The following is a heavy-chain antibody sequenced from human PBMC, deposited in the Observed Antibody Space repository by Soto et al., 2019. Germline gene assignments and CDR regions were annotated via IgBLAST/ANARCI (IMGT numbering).Heavy chain of an antibody. V-gene: IGHV3-21*01. J-gene: IGHJ6*02. Sequence: GGSLRLSCEASGFSFSTYSMHWVRQAPGKGLEWVSSIGRRSDIYYSDSVKGRFTISRDNAKNSMSLQMNSLRDEDTAVYYCGREETACPLAYVLDVWGQGTTVTVSS. CDR1: GFSFSTYS. CDR3: GREETACPLAYVLDV. CDR2: IGRRSDI. D-gene: IGHD2-21*02.